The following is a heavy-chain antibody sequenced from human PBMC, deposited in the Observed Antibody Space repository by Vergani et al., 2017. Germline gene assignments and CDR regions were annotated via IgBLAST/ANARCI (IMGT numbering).Heavy chain of an antibody. CDR1: RFSFSDYT. J-gene: IGHJ6*03. Sequence: EVHLVESGGGLVQPGGSLRLSCAASRFSFSDYTMTWVRQAPGKGLEWVSSISSTGRNIYYADSVEGRFTISRDNARNTLYLQMNSLSAEDTALYYCARSINRGYIENRQYYYYRDVVGRGTTVTDSS. D-gene: IGHD5-12*01. CDR2: ISSTGRNI. CDR3: ARSINRGYIENRQYYYYRDV. V-gene: IGHV3-21*03.